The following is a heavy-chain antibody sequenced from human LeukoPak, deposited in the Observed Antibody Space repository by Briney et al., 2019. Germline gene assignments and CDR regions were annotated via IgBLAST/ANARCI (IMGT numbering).Heavy chain of an antibody. V-gene: IGHV3-30-3*02. CDR1: GFTFSSYA. J-gene: IGHJ4*02. CDR2: ISYDGSNK. Sequence: PGGSLRLSCAASGFTFSSYAMHWVRQAPGKGLEWVAVISYDGSNKYYADSVKGRFTISRDNSKNTLYLQMNSPRAEDTAVYYCAKSALESDYWGQGTLVTVSS. CDR3: AKSALESDY.